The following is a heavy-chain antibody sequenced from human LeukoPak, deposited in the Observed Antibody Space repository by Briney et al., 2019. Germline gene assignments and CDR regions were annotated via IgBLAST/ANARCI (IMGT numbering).Heavy chain of an antibody. D-gene: IGHD3-22*01. Sequence: SETLSLTCTVSGGSISNYYWSWIRQPPGQGLEWIGYIYYSEKTDFNPSLKSRVTISIDTSKNQFSLKLNSVTAAGTAFYYCASLSLADTSRYGEFEYWGQGTLVPVSS. J-gene: IGHJ4*02. V-gene: IGHV4-59*08. CDR2: IYYSEKT. CDR1: GGSISNYY. CDR3: ASLSLADTSRYGEFEY.